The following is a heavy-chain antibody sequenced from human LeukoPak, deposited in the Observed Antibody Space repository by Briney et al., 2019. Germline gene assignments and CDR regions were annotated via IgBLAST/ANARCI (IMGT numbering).Heavy chain of an antibody. Sequence: SETLSLTCTVSGGSISSYYWSWIRQPPGKGLEWIGYIYYSGSTNYNPSLKSRVTISVDTSKNQFSLKLSSVTAADTAVYYCARAAPGTGTYVYWGQGTLVTVSS. CDR2: IYYSGST. J-gene: IGHJ4*02. CDR1: GGSISSYY. D-gene: IGHD1-1*01. V-gene: IGHV4-59*01. CDR3: ARAAPGTGTYVY.